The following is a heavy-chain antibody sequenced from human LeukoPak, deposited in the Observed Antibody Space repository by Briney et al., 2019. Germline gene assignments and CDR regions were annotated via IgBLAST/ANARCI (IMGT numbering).Heavy chain of an antibody. CDR3: ARAYRGTTVVTPWRYYYYMDV. CDR1: GFTFSDYY. V-gene: IGHV3-11*04. Sequence: GGSLRLSCAASGFTFSDYYMSWIRQAPGKGLEWVSYISSSGSTIYYADSVKGRFTISRDNAKNSLYLQMNSLRAEDTAMYYCARAYRGTTVVTPWRYYYYMDVWGKGTTVTVSS. D-gene: IGHD4-23*01. J-gene: IGHJ6*03. CDR2: ISSSGSTI.